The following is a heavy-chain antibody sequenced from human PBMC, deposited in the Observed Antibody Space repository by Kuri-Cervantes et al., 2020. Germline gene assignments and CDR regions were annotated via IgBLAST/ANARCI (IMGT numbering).Heavy chain of an antibody. CDR2: IYSGGST. Sequence: GESLKISCAASGFTVSSNYMSWVRQAPGKGLEWVSVIYSGGSTYYADSVKGRFTISRDNSKNTLYLQMNSLRAEDTAVYYCARSTYRYFDYWGQGTLVTVSS. V-gene: IGHV3-53*01. CDR3: ARSTYRYFDY. CDR1: GFTVSSNY. D-gene: IGHD2/OR15-2a*01. J-gene: IGHJ4*02.